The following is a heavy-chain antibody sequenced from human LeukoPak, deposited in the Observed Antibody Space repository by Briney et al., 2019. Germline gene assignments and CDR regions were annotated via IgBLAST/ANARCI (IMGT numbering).Heavy chain of an antibody. V-gene: IGHV1-2*02. CDR1: GFTFTSYS. Sequence: ASVKLSCKASGFTFTSYSMNWVRQAPGQGLEWMAWITANGSGTYYADSVKGRFTMSRDTSMNTVYLELNRLRAEDTAVYYCARVNRNYYYYYMDVWGKGTTVTVSS. CDR2: ITANGSGT. D-gene: IGHD1-14*01. CDR3: ARVNRNYYYYYMDV. J-gene: IGHJ6*03.